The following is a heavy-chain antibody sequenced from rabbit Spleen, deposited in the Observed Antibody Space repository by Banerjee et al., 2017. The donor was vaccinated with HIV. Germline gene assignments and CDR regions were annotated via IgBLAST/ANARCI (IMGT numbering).Heavy chain of an antibody. J-gene: IGHJ4*01. Sequence: QEQLEESGGGLVKPEGSLTLTCKVSGFDFSSDAMCWVRQAPGKGPECIACIYNGDGSTYYATWVNGRFTVSKTSSTTVTLQMTSLTAADTATYFCAGAFDDAGSGYHLWGPGTLVTVS. CDR2: IYNGDGST. D-gene: IGHD4-2*01. CDR3: AGAFDDAGSGYHL. V-gene: IGHV1S47*01. CDR1: GFDFSSDA.